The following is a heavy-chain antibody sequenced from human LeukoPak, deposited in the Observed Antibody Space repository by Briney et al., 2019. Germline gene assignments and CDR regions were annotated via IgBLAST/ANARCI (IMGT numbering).Heavy chain of an antibody. Sequence: PGGSLRLSCAASQFAFSSYSMNWFRQAPGKGLVWVASITSGSKYIFYADSVKGRFTISRDNAENSLFLQMNSLRAEDTGVYYCARDEETVAGLNGFDLWGQGTLVTVSS. CDR1: QFAFSSYS. CDR2: ITSGSKYI. D-gene: IGHD6-19*01. V-gene: IGHV3-21*01. J-gene: IGHJ4*02. CDR3: ARDEETVAGLNGFDL.